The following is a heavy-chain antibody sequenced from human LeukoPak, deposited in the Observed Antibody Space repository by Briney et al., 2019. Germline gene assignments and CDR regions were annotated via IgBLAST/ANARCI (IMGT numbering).Heavy chain of an antibody. V-gene: IGHV3-21*01. CDR1: GFTFSSYS. CDR2: ISTGSSYI. J-gene: IGHJ4*02. D-gene: IGHD2-2*01. Sequence: GGSLRLSCAASGFTFSSYSLNWVRQAPGKGLEWVSSISTGSSYIYYADSVKGRFTISRDNAKTSLYLQMNSLRAEDTAVYYCARDRCSSTSCYVTYWGQGTLVTVSS. CDR3: ARDRCSSTSCYVTY.